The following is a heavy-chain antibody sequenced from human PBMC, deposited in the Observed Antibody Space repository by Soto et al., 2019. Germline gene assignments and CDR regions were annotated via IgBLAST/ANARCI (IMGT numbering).Heavy chain of an antibody. Sequence: QVQLQESGPGLVKPSETLSLTCTVSGDSISSYYWNWIRQPPGKGLEWIGYTYYSGSTDYNPSLKSRVTISVDTSKNQFSLKLTSVTAADTAVYYCARGRVYSGYDLGYWGQGTLVTVSS. CDR1: GDSISSYY. CDR3: ARGRVYSGYDLGY. D-gene: IGHD5-12*01. V-gene: IGHV4-59*01. J-gene: IGHJ4*02. CDR2: TYYSGST.